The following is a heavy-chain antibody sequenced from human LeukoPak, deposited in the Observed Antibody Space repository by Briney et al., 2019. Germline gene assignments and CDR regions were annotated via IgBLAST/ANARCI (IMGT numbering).Heavy chain of an antibody. D-gene: IGHD6-19*01. V-gene: IGHV1-18*01. J-gene: IGHJ6*03. CDR1: GYTFTSYG. CDR3: ARVVGIAVAGNYYYMDV. Sequence: GASVKVSCKASGYTFTSYGISWVRQAPGQGLEWMGWISAYNGNTNYAQKLQGRVTMTTDTSTSTAYMELRSLRSDDTAVYYCARVVGIAVAGNYYYMDVWGKGTTVTISS. CDR2: ISAYNGNT.